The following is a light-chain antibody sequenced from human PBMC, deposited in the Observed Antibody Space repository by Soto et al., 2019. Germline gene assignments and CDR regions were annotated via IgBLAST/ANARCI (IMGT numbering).Light chain of an antibody. CDR1: QDIGSY. CDR3: QHFNSYPYT. J-gene: IGKJ2*01. CDR2: AAS. V-gene: IGKV1-9*01. Sequence: DIQLTQSPSFLSASVGDRVTITCRASQDIGSYLAWYHQKPGKAPKLLIYAASTLQSGVPSRFSGSGSGTEFTLTISSLQPEDFATYYCQHFNSYPYTFGQGTKLEIK.